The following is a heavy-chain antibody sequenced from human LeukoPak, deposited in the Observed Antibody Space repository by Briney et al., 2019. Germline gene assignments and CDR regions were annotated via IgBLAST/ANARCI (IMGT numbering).Heavy chain of an antibody. Sequence: GESLKISCQGSGSSFSSYCIGWVRQLPGKGLEWMGIIYPGDSDTRNSPSFQGQVTISADKSISTAYLQWSSLKASDTAMYFSARARILLTFGGLRGTKTDAFDIWGQGTMVTVSS. CDR1: GSSFSSYC. CDR3: ARARILLTFGGLRGTKTDAFDI. CDR2: IYPGDSDT. D-gene: IGHD3-16*01. V-gene: IGHV5-51*01. J-gene: IGHJ3*02.